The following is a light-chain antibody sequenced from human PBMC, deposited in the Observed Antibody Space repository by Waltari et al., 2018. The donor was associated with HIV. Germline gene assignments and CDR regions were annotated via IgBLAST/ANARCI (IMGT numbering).Light chain of an antibody. J-gene: IGKJ1*01. V-gene: IGKV1-39*01. CDR1: QAIRTY. CDR3: EQSYDFPRT. Sequence: DIQMPQSPSSLSASVGESVTFICRSSQAIRTYINWYQQILGRPPRLLIFTASSLQSGVSSRFSGRGSGTHFTLTINNLQPEDFATYYCEQSYDFPRTFGQGTTVV. CDR2: TAS.